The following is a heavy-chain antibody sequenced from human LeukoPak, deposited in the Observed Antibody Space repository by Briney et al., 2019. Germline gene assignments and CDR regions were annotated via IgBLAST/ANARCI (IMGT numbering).Heavy chain of an antibody. D-gene: IGHD6-19*01. CDR2: FDPEDGET. CDR1: GYTLTELS. J-gene: IGHJ5*02. CDR3: AMGSDKGIAVAGNWFDP. Sequence: ASVKVSCKVSGYTLTELSMHWVRQAPGKGLEWMGGFDPEDGETIYAQKFQGRVTMTEDTSTDTAYMELSSLRSEDTAVYYSAMGSDKGIAVAGNWFDPWGQGTLVTVSS. V-gene: IGHV1-24*01.